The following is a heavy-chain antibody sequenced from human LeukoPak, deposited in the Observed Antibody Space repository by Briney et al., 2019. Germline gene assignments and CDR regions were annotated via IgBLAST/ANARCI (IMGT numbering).Heavy chain of an antibody. J-gene: IGHJ6*03. CDR1: GGSISSGDYY. CDR2: IYYSGST. Sequence: SQTLSLTCTVSGGSISSGDYYWSWIRQPPGKGLEWIGYIYYSGSTYYNPSLKSRVTISVDTSKNQFSLKLSSVTAADTAVYYCARSMVRGPLAGYYYMDVWGKGTTVTVSS. V-gene: IGHV4-30-4*08. CDR3: ARSMVRGPLAGYYYMDV. D-gene: IGHD3-10*01.